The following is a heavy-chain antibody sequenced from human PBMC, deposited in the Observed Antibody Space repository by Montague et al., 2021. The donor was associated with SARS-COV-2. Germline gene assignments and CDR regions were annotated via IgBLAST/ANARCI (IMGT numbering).Heavy chain of an antibody. CDR1: GGSVSSSGYY. J-gene: IGHJ3*02. V-gene: IGHV4-39*01. CDR3: ARAAQKQYVLLWFGELLHDAFDI. CDR2: IYFSGSS. D-gene: IGHD3-10*01. Sequence: SETLSLTCTVSGGSVSSSGYYWGWIRQPPGKGLEWIGSIYFSGSSYYNPSLKSRVSISVDTSKNQFSLRLSSVTSADTAVYYCARAAQKQYVLLWFGELLHDAFDIWGQGTMVTVSS.